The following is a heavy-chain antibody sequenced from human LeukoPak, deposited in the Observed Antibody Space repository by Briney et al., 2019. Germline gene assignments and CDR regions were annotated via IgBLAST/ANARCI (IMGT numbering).Heavy chain of an antibody. J-gene: IGHJ2*01. CDR1: GDSISSSDSY. CDR2: ISYSGST. Sequence: SETLSLTCSVSGDSISSSDSYWGWIRQSPGKGLEWIGTISYSGSTYYNPSLKSRVAISVDTSKNQFSLKLSSVTAADTAVYYCARGWYFDLWGRGTLVTVSS. CDR3: ARGWYFDL. V-gene: IGHV4-39*07.